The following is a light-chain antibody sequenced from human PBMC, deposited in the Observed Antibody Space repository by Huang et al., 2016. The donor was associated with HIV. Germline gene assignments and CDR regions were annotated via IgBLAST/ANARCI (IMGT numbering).Light chain of an antibody. Sequence: DIQMTQSPSAVSASVGDTVTITCRASQGISNYLVWFQQKPGKGPKRLIYAASNLQSGVPLRFSGSGSGKEFTLTISSLQPEDFATYYCLQHNTYPWTFGQGTKVEIK. J-gene: IGKJ1*01. CDR3: LQHNTYPWT. CDR1: QGISNY. V-gene: IGKV1-17*03. CDR2: AAS.